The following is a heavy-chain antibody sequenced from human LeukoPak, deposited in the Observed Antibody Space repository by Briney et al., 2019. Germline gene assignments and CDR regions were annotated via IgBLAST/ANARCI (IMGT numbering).Heavy chain of an antibody. CDR2: ISGSGDKI. CDR3: PKDWSCYY. D-gene: IGHD1-26*01. J-gene: IGHJ4*02. CDR1: GFTFSNSA. V-gene: IGHV3-23*01. Sequence: GGSLRLSCAASGFTFSNSAMTWVRQAPEKGLEWVSAISGSGDKIHYADSVKGRFTISRDNSKNTLYLQMNSLRVEDTAIYYCPKDWSCYYWGQGTLITVSS.